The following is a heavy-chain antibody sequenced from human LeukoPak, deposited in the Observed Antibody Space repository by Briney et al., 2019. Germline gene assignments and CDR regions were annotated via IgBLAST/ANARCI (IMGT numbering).Heavy chain of an antibody. Sequence: GGSLRLSCAASGFTFSSYWMSWVRQAPGKGLEWVANIKQDGSEKYYVDSVKGRFTISRDNSKNTLYLQMNSLRAEDTAVYYCAKSLRGYSYGCDYWGQGTLVTVSS. CDR3: AKSLRGYSYGCDY. D-gene: IGHD5-18*01. CDR2: IKQDGSEK. CDR1: GFTFSSYW. V-gene: IGHV3-7*03. J-gene: IGHJ4*02.